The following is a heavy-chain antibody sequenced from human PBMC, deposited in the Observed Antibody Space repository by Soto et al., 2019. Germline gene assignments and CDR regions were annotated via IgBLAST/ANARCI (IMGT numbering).Heavy chain of an antibody. CDR1: GGTFSSYA. V-gene: IGHV1-69*13. CDR3: ARITIFGVVMPVYYYGMDV. J-gene: IGHJ6*02. CDR2: IIPIFGTA. Sequence: SVKVSCKASGGTFSSYAISWVRQAPGQGLEWMGGIIPIFGTANYAQKFQGRVTITADESTSTAYMELSSLRFEDTAVYYCARITIFGVVMPVYYYGMDVWGQGTTVTVSS. D-gene: IGHD3-3*01.